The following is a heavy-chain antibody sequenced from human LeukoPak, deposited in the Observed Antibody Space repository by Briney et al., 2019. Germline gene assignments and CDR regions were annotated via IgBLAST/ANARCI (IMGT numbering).Heavy chain of an antibody. J-gene: IGHJ2*01. CDR1: GGSISSSSYY. CDR3: ARRHFDWIVPKIYWYFDL. D-gene: IGHD3-9*01. CDR2: IYYSGST. V-gene: IGHV4-39*01. Sequence: PSETLSLTCTVSGGSISSSSYYWGWIRQPPGKGLEWIGSIYYSGSTYYNPSLKSRVTISVDTSKNQFSLKLSSVTAADTAVYYCARRHFDWIVPKIYWYFDLWGRGTLVTVSS.